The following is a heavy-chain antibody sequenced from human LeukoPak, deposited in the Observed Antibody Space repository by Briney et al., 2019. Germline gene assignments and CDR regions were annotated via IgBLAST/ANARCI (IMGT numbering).Heavy chain of an antibody. V-gene: IGHV3-30*12. CDR2: ISYDGSNK. Sequence: GGSLTLSCAASGFTFDCCGMHWVRQAPGKGLEWVAVISYDGSNKNYADSVKGRFTISRDNSKNTLYLQMNSLRAEDTAVYYCARDLRRRFIWFGMDVWGKGTTVTVSS. D-gene: IGHD3-10*01. CDR3: ARDLRRRFIWFGMDV. CDR1: GFTFDCCG. J-gene: IGHJ6*04.